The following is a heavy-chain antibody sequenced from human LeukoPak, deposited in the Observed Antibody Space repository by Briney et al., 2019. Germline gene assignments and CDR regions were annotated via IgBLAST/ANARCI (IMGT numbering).Heavy chain of an antibody. V-gene: IGHV1-24*01. CDR1: GYTLTELS. CDR2: FDPEDGET. CDR3: ATDIVVVVAATPGFHS. Sequence: ASVKVSCKASGYTLTELSMHWVRQAPGKGLEWMGGFDPEDGETIYAQKFQGRVTMTEDTSTDTAYMELSSLRSEDTAVYYCATDIVVVVAATPGFHSWGQGTLVTVSS. D-gene: IGHD2-15*01. J-gene: IGHJ5*01.